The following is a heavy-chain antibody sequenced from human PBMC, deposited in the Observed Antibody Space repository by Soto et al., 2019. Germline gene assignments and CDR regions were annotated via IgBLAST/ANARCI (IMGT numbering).Heavy chain of an antibody. J-gene: IGHJ4*02. CDR1: GYTFTNYA. CDR2: INAGNGKT. Sequence: QVQLVQSGAEVKKPGASVKVSCKASGYTFTNYAIHWVRPGPGQRLEWMGWINAGNGKTTYSQKFQGRVTISRDTSASTAYMELSSLRSEDTAVYYCARDGAVAGNTNFDYWGQGTLVTVSS. D-gene: IGHD6-19*01. V-gene: IGHV1-3*01. CDR3: ARDGAVAGNTNFDY.